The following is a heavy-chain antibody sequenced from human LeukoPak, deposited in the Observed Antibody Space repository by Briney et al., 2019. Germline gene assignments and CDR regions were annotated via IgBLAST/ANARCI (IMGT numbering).Heavy chain of an antibody. J-gene: IGHJ4*02. Sequence: SETLSLTCTVSGGSISSYYRSWIRQPPGKGLEWIGYIYYSGSTNYNPSLKSRVTISVDTSKNQFSLKLSSVTAADTAVYYCARGLYDFWSGYFDYWGQGTLVTASS. D-gene: IGHD3-3*01. CDR2: IYYSGST. CDR3: ARGLYDFWSGYFDY. V-gene: IGHV4-59*01. CDR1: GGSISSYY.